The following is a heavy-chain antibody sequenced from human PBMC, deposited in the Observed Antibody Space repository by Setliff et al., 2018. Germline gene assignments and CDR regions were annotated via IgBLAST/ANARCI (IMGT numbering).Heavy chain of an antibody. CDR1: GGSISSRSYY. CDR2: IYSSGST. V-gene: IGHV4-39*07. CDR3: ARGAPGWELLSWFDP. Sequence: SETLSLTCTVSGGSISSRSYYWGWNRQPPGKGLEWIGRIYSSGSTKYNPSLKSRVTISGDTSKNQFSLKLSSVTAADTAVYYCARGAPGWELLSWFDPWGQGTLVTVSS. J-gene: IGHJ5*02. D-gene: IGHD1-26*01.